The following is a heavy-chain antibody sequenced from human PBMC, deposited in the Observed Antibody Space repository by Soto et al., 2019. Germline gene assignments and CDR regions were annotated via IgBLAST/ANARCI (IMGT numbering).Heavy chain of an antibody. J-gene: IGHJ6*03. V-gene: IGHV3-20*01. CDR3: ARTYGDYVAASYYYYYYMDV. CDR1: GFTFDDYG. Sequence: GGSLRLSCAASGFTFDDYGMSWVRQAPGKGLEWVSGINWNGGSTGYADSVKGRFTISRDNAKNSLYLQMNSLRAEDTALYHCARTYGDYVAASYYYYYYMDVWGKGTTVTVSS. CDR2: INWNGGST. D-gene: IGHD4-17*01.